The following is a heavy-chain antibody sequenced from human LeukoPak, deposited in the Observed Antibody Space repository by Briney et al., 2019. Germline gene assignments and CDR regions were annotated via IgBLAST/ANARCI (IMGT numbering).Heavy chain of an antibody. V-gene: IGHV3-23*01. CDR2: WRGTDGYT. D-gene: IGHD2-8*02. CDR3: AKGRSDPNLVLDY. CDR1: GFTFNIYP. J-gene: IGHJ4*02. Sequence: PGGSLRLSCAASGFTFNIYPMGSVRRAPGKGVGWVATWRGTDGYTYYADTVKGRFAISRDNSKNTLYLQMSSLRAEDTALYYCAKGRSDPNLVLDYWGQGTLVTVSS.